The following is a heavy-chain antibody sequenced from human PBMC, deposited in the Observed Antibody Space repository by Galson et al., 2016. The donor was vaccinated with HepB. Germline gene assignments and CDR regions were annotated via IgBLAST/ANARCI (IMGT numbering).Heavy chain of an antibody. D-gene: IGHD3-10*01. V-gene: IGHV4-4*01. CDR2: VYFNENT. J-gene: IGHJ5*02. Sequence: EPLSLTCDVSGGSVRSHRWWSWVRQPPGKGLEWIGEVYFNENTRLHYNPSLQSRLTLSAHMSKNHLSLRLNSVPAADTAIYFCASGHYGPFDPWCQGTLVTVSS. CDR3: ASGHYGPFDP. CDR1: GGSVRSHRW.